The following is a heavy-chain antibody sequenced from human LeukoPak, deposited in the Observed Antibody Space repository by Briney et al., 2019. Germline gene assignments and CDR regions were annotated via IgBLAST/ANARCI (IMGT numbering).Heavy chain of an antibody. D-gene: IGHD3-9*01. V-gene: IGHV4-39*07. CDR1: GGSISSYY. J-gene: IGHJ4*02. CDR2: IYHSGST. Sequence: SETLSLTCTFSGGSISSYYWGWIRQPPGKGREWIGSIYHSGSTYYNPSLNSRVTISVDTSKNQFSLKLSSVTAADTAVYYCARVNILPGYWAFDYWGQGTLVTVSS. CDR3: ARVNILPGYWAFDY.